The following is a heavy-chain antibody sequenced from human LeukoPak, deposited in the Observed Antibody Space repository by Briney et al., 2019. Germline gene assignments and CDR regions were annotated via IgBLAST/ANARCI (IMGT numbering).Heavy chain of an antibody. D-gene: IGHD2-15*01. V-gene: IGHV4-4*07. CDR3: ARAPAGCGGTCAFDY. J-gene: IGHJ4*02. CDR1: GGSISSSF. Sequence: SETLSLTCSVSGGSISSSFWSWIRKPAGKGLEWIGRIYADGSTNYNPSLKSRITLSLDTPGNQVSLRLTSVTAADTAVYFCARAPAGCGGTCAFDYWGQGTQVTVSS. CDR2: IYADGST.